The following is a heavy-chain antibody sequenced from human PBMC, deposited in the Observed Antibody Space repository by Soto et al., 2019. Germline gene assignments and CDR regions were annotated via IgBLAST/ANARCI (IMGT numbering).Heavy chain of an antibody. CDR1: GYTLTALS. CDR3: ATAANYYGSSGYWQYFDY. V-gene: IGHV1-24*01. CDR2: FDPEDGET. J-gene: IGHJ4*02. Sequence: ASVKVSCKVSGYTLTALSMPWVRQAPGKGLEWMGGFDPEDGETIYAQKFQGRVTMTEDTSTDTAYMELSSLRSEDTAVYYCATAANYYGSSGYWQYFDYWGQGTLVTVSS. D-gene: IGHD3-22*01.